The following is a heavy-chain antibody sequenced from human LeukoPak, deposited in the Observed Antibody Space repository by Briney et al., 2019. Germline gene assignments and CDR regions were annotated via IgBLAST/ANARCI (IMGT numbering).Heavy chain of an antibody. CDR2: LRSDGATT. CDR3: ARARRSGQQSYYFDY. Sequence: PGGSLRLSCVASGFTFKNFAMHWVRQAPGKGLEYVSALRSDGATTYYADSVKGRFIISRDNSKKTVYLQMGSLRSEDMGVYYCARARRSGQQSYYFDYWGQGTPVTVSS. V-gene: IGHV3-64*02. J-gene: IGHJ4*02. D-gene: IGHD6-19*01. CDR1: GFTFKNFA.